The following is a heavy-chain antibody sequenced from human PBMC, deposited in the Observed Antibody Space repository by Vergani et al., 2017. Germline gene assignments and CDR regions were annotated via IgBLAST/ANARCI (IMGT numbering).Heavy chain of an antibody. Sequence: QVQLVESGGGVVQPGRSLRLSCAASGFTFSSYGMHWVRQAPGKGLEWVAVIWYDGSNKYYADSVKGRFTISRDNSKNTLYLQMNSLRAEDTAVYYCARGDPRFDPWGQGTLVTVSS. CDR3: ARGDPRFDP. V-gene: IGHV3-33*01. J-gene: IGHJ5*02. CDR2: IWYDGSNK. CDR1: GFTFSSYG.